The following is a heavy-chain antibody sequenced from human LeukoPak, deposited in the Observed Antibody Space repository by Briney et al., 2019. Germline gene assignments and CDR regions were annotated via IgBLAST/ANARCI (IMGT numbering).Heavy chain of an antibody. CDR2: INPNSGGT. J-gene: IGHJ4*02. CDR3: AREVTFGGVIATDY. CDR1: GYTFTGYY. V-gene: IGHV1-2*02. Sequence: GASVKVSCKASGYTFTGYYMHWVRQAPGQGLEWMGWINPNSGGTNYAQKFQGRVTMTRDTSISTAYMELSRLRSDDTAVYYCAREVTFGGVIATDYWGQGTLVTVSP. D-gene: IGHD3-16*02.